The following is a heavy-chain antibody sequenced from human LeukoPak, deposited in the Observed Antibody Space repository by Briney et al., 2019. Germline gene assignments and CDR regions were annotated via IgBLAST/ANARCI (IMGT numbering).Heavy chain of an antibody. J-gene: IGHJ4*02. CDR1: GFTFSSYS. D-gene: IGHD3-22*01. V-gene: IGHV3-48*04. CDR3: ASEMIVVAHY. Sequence: GGSLRLSCAASGFTFSSYSMNWVRQAPGKGLEWVSYISSSSGTIYYADSVKGRFTISRDNAKNSLYLQMNSLRAEDTAVYYCASEMIVVAHYWGQGTLVTVSS. CDR2: ISSSSGTI.